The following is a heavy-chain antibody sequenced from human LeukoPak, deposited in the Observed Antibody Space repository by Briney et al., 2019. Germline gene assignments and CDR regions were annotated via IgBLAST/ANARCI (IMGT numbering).Heavy chain of an antibody. D-gene: IGHD4-17*01. CDR1: GGTFSSYA. CDR3: AGASGRYGVDYWFAP. Sequence: GASVKVSCKASGGTFSSYAISWVRQAPGQGLEWMGRIIPILGIANYAQKFQGRVTMTRDTSISTAYMELTGLRSDDTAVYYCAGASGRYGVDYWFAPWGQGTLVTVSS. V-gene: IGHV1-69*04. CDR2: IIPILGIA. J-gene: IGHJ5*02.